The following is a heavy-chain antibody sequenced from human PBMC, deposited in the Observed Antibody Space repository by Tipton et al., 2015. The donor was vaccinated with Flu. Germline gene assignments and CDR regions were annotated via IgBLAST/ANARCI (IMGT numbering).Heavy chain of an antibody. Sequence: TLSLTCSVSGESISNDDYYWSWIRQFPDKGLEWMGYVHSTGTTHYNPSVEGRLTMSRVSSKNQFFLLLHSMTAADAAVYYCMASAGKERNYWGRGAQVTVSS. CDR3: MASAGKERNY. CDR2: VHSTGTT. J-gene: IGHJ4*02. D-gene: IGHD5-24*01. CDR1: GESISNDDYY. V-gene: IGHV4-31*07.